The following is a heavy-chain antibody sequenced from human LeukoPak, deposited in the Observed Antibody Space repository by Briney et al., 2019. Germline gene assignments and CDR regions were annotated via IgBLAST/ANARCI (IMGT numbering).Heavy chain of an antibody. D-gene: IGHD6-13*01. CDR1: GYTFTGYY. J-gene: IGHJ4*02. Sequence: ASVKVSCRASGYTFTGYYMHWVRQAPGQGLEWMGWINPNSGGTNYAQKFQGRVTTTRDTSISTAYMELGRLRSDDTAVYYCQQRVNSSSLPYWGQGTLVTVSS. CDR2: INPNSGGT. CDR3: QQRVNSSSLPY. V-gene: IGHV1-2*02.